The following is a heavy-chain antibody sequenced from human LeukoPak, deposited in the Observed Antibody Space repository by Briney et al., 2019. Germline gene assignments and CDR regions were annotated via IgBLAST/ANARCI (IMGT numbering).Heavy chain of an antibody. Sequence: SETLSLTCTVSGYSISSGYYWGWFRQPPGKGLEGFGRIYQSGSTYYNPSHKSRVTISVATSKNQFSLKLSSVTAADTAVYYCAVCDYDFWSGYYFRYWGQGTLVTVSS. CDR3: AVCDYDFWSGYYFRY. CDR2: IYQSGST. CDR1: GYSISSGYY. J-gene: IGHJ4*02. V-gene: IGHV4-38-2*02. D-gene: IGHD3-3*01.